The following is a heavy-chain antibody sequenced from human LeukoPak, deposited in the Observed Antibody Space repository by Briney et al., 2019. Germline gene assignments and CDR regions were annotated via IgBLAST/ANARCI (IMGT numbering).Heavy chain of an antibody. D-gene: IGHD3-22*01. CDR3: ARVGESSGYYVEY. J-gene: IGHJ4*02. CDR2: IGSSGTPI. Sequence: GSLRLSCAASGFTFSDYYMSWIRQAPGKGLEWVSYIGSSGTPIYYADSVKGRFTISRDNAKNSLFLQMNSLRAEDTAVYYCARVGESSGYYVEYWGQGTLVTVSS. CDR1: GFTFSDYY. V-gene: IGHV3-11*01.